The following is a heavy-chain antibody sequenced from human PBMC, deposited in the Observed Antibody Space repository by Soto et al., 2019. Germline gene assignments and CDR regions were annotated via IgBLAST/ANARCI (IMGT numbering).Heavy chain of an antibody. Sequence: QVQLVESGGGVVQPGRSLRLSCAASGFTFSSYGMYWVRQAPGKGLEWVARISYDGSDHFYDDSVKGRFTISRDNSKNILYVQMNSLRSEDTAVYYCAKDTGADYWGQGTVVTVSA. D-gene: IGHD3-10*01. CDR1: GFTFSSYG. CDR2: ISYDGSDH. J-gene: IGHJ4*02. CDR3: AKDTGADY. V-gene: IGHV3-30*18.